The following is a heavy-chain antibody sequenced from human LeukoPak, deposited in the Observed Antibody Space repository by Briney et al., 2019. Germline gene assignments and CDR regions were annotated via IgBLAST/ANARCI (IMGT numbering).Heavy chain of an antibody. J-gene: IGHJ4*02. CDR3: ARDAGQLANDY. Sequence: SQTLSLTCTVSGGSISSGSYYWSWIRQPAGKGLEWIGRIYTSGSTNYNPSLKSRVTISVDTSKNQFSLKLSSVTAADTAVYYCARDAGQLANDYWGQGTLVTVSS. CDR2: IYTSGST. D-gene: IGHD1-1*01. V-gene: IGHV4-61*02. CDR1: GGSISSGSYY.